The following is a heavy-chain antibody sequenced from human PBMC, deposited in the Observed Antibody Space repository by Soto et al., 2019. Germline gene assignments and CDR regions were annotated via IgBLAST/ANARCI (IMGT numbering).Heavy chain of an antibody. J-gene: IGHJ6*03. V-gene: IGHV3-7*01. CDR1: GFTFSSYW. Sequence: EVQLVESGGGLVQPGGSLRLSCAASGFTFSSYWMSWVRQAPGKGLEWVANIKQDGSEKYYVASVKGRFTISRDNAKNSLYLQMNSLRAEDTAVYYCARDNPGRYYYYYYMDVWGKGTTVTVSS. CDR3: ARDNPGRYYYYYYMDV. CDR2: IKQDGSEK.